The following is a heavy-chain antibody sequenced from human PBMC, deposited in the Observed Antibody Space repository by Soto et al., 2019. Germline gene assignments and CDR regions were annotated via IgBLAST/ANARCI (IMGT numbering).Heavy chain of an antibody. J-gene: IGHJ4*02. CDR1: GSTFTRFY. CDR2: INPSGGST. Sequence: QVQLVQSGAEVKKPGASVKVSCKASGSTFTRFYMHWVRQAPGQGLAWMGLINPSGGSTTYAQKFQGRVTMTRVTSTSTVYLELSSLTSEDTAVYYCARSLDSWGQGALGTVSS. CDR3: ARSLDS. V-gene: IGHV1-46*01.